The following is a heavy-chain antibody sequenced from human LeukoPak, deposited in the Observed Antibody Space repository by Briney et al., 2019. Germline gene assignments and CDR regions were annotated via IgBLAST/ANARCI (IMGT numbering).Heavy chain of an antibody. CDR2: ISGSGGST. D-gene: IGHD5-24*01. Sequence: GGSLRLSCAASGFTFSNYVLGWVRQAPGKGLQWVSAISGSGGSTYYADSVKGRFTISRDNSGNTLYLQMNSLRVEDTAIYYCKMGDGSPPLGHWGQGTLVTVSS. J-gene: IGHJ4*02. CDR1: GFTFSNYV. CDR3: KMGDGSPPLGH. V-gene: IGHV3-23*01.